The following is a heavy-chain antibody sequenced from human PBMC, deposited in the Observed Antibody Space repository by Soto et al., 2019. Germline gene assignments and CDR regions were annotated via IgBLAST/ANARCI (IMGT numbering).Heavy chain of an antibody. J-gene: IGHJ4*02. CDR1: GYTFTSYG. D-gene: IGHD3-9*01. Sequence: GSSVKVSCKASGYTFTSYGISWVRQAPGQGLEWMGWISAYNGNTNYAQKLQGRVTMTTDTSTSTAYMELRSLRSDDTAVYYCAICLRYFDWLPSFGYCGQGTLVIVSS. CDR3: AICLRYFDWLPSFGY. V-gene: IGHV1-18*01. CDR2: ISAYNGNT.